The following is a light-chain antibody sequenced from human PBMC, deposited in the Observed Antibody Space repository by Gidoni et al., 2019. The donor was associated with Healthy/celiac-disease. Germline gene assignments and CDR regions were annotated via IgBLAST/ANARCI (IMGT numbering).Light chain of an antibody. J-gene: IGKJ2*01. Sequence: DIQMTQSPSSLSASVLDRVTITCRASQSIISYLNWYQQKPGKAPKLLIYAASSLQSGVPSRFSCSGSGTDFTLTIRSLQPEDFSTYYCQQSYSTPYTFGQGTKLEIK. CDR3: QQSYSTPYT. CDR1: QSIISY. V-gene: IGKV1-39*01. CDR2: AAS.